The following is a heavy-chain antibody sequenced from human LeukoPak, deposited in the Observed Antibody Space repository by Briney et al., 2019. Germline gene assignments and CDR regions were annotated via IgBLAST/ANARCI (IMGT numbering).Heavy chain of an antibody. V-gene: IGHV4-34*01. D-gene: IGHD6-19*01. CDR1: GGSFSGYY. Sequence: PSETLSLTCAVYGGSFSGYYWSWIRQPPGKGLEWIGEINHSGSTNYNPSLKSRVTISVDTSKNQFYLKLSSVTAADTAVYYCASRSGAVAGLRWGQGTLVTVSS. J-gene: IGHJ4*02. CDR2: INHSGST. CDR3: ASRSGAVAGLR.